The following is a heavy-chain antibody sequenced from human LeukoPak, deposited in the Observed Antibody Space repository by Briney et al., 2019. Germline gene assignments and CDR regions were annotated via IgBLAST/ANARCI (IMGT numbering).Heavy chain of an antibody. Sequence: PGGSLRLSCAASGFTFSSHWMYWVRQPPEKGLVWVSRIKNDGSITTYADPVRGRSTISRDDAKKTLYLQMNSLRAEDTAVYYWGRGGRGREPLDYWGQGTLATVSS. V-gene: IGHV3-74*01. CDR1: GFTFSSHW. J-gene: IGHJ4*02. CDR2: IKNDGSIT. CDR3: GRGGRGREPLDY. D-gene: IGHD1-14*01.